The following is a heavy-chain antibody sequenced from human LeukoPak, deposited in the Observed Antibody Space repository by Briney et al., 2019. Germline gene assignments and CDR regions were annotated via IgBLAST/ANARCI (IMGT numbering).Heavy chain of an antibody. V-gene: IGHV4-59*08. CDR2: IYYSGST. CDR1: GGSISSYY. CDR3: ASLPYYYDSSGYYYFFDY. D-gene: IGHD3-22*01. Sequence: SETLSLTCTVSGGSISSYYWSWIRQPPGKGLEWIGYIYYSGSTNYNPSLKSRVTIPVDTSKNQFSLKLSSVTAADTAVYYCASLPYYYDSSGYYYFFDYWGQGTLVTVSS. J-gene: IGHJ4*02.